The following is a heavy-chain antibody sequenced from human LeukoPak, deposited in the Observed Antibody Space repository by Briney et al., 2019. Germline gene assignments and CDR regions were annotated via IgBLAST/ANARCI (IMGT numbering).Heavy chain of an antibody. D-gene: IGHD4-17*01. CDR1: GFIFNSHE. Sequence: GGSLRLSCAASGFIFNSHEMNWVRQAPAKGLEWVSLISYSGNSVYYADSVKGRFTISRDNAKNLLYLQMSSLRAEDTAVYYCAGDNIENGDLDYLDSWGQGTLVTVSS. J-gene: IGHJ4*02. CDR2: ISYSGNSV. V-gene: IGHV3-48*03. CDR3: AGDNIENGDLDYLDS.